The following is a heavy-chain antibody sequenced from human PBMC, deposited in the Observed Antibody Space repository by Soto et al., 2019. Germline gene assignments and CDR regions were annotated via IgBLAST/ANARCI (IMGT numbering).Heavy chain of an antibody. J-gene: IGHJ1*01. V-gene: IGHV2-5*01. CDR1: GFSLTTDGMA. CDR3: AHRPGYYDSSAPYR. CDR2: IYWNDDK. Sequence: QVTLKESGPTLVKPTQPLTLTCTFSGFSLTTDGMAVGWIRQPPGKALGWLALIYWNDDKRYSPSLRNRLTITRDTSKNQVVLTMINMDPVDTATYYCAHRPGYYDSSAPYRWGQGTLVTVSS. D-gene: IGHD3-22*01.